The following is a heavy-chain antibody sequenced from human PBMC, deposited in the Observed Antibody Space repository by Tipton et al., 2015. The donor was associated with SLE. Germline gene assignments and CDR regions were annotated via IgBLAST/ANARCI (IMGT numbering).Heavy chain of an antibody. CDR2: INHSGST. CDR1: GGSFSGYY. J-gene: IGHJ6*02. V-gene: IGHV4-34*01. CDR3: ARAHYYYGMDV. Sequence: TLSLTCAVYGGSFSGYYWSWIRQPPGKGLEWIGEINHSGSTNYNPSLKSRVTISVDTSKNQFSLKLSSVTAADTAVYYCARAHYYYGMDVWGQGTTVTVSS.